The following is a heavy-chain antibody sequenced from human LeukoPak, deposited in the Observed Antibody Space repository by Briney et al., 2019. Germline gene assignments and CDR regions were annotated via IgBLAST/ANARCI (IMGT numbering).Heavy chain of an antibody. J-gene: IGHJ5*02. D-gene: IGHD3-16*01. V-gene: IGHV4-39*01. CDR3: ARQEGALDWFDP. Sequence: PSETLSLTCTVSGGSISSSSYYWGWIRQPPGKGLEWIGSIYYSGSTYYNPSLKSRVTISVDTSKNQFSLKLSSVTAADTAVYYCARQEGALDWFDPWGQGTLDTVSS. CDR1: GGSISSSSYY. CDR2: IYYSGST.